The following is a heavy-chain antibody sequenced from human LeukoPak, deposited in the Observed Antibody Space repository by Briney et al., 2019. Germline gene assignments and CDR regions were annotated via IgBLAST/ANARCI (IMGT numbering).Heavy chain of an antibody. CDR1: GFTFSSYA. J-gene: IGHJ5*02. D-gene: IGHD3-10*01. V-gene: IGHV3-30*07. CDR3: ARKGLLYYDP. Sequence: GGSLRLSCAASGFTFSSYAMHWVRQAPGKGLEWVAVISYDGSNKYYADSVKGRFTISRDNSKNTLYLQMNSLRAEDTAVYYCARKGLLYYDPWGQGTLVTVSS. CDR2: ISYDGSNK.